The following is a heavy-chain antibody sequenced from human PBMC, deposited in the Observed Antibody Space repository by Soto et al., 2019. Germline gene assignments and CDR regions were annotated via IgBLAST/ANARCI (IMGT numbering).Heavy chain of an antibody. CDR1: GFTFSSYG. V-gene: IGHV3-30*18. D-gene: IGHD5-18*01. Sequence: QVQLVESGGGVVQPGRSLRLSCAASGFTFSSYGMHWVRQAPGKGLEWVAIISYDGSNKYYGDSVKGRFTISRDNSKNTLYLQMNSLRAEDKAVYYCAKERRYSFDAFDIWGQGTMVTVSS. CDR3: AKERRYSFDAFDI. J-gene: IGHJ3*02. CDR2: ISYDGSNK.